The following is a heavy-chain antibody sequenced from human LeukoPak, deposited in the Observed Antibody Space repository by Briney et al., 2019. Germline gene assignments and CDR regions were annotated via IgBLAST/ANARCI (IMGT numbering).Heavy chain of an antibody. V-gene: IGHV1-69*06. Sequence: SVKVSCKASGDTFDSHALSWVRQAPGQGLEWMGAIIPMYGTPDYAQKFQGRVAIIADKSTSTAYMELNSLTSEDTAVYYCAIAQNNHGYVYFGMDVWGKGTTVTVSS. CDR1: GDTFDSHA. D-gene: IGHD5-12*01. CDR2: IIPMYGTP. J-gene: IGHJ6*04. CDR3: AIAQNNHGYVYFGMDV.